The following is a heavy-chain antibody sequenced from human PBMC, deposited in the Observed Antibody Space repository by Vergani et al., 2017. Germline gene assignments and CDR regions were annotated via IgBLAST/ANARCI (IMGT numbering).Heavy chain of an antibody. V-gene: IGHV3-23*01. J-gene: IGHJ6*03. CDR2: ISGSGDFT. D-gene: IGHD2-2*01. CDR3: AKGGLPAATYHYYMDF. Sequence: EVQLLESGGGLVQPGGSLRLSCAASGFTFSSYAMSWVRQAPGKGLEWVSSISGSGDFTFYTDSVKGRFTVSRDNSKNTLYLKMNSLRAEDTAVYYCAKGGLPAATYHYYMDFWGKGTTVTVSS. CDR1: GFTFSSYA.